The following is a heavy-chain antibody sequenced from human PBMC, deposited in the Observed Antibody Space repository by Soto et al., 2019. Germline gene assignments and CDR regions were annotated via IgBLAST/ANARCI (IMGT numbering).Heavy chain of an antibody. Sequence: QVQLVESGGGVVQPGRSLRLSCAASGFTFSSYGMHWVRQAPGKGLEWVAVISYDGSNKYYADSVKGRFTISRDNSKNTLYLQMNSLRAEDTAVYYCAKDRYNRNVPYYYGMDVWGQGTTVTVSS. CDR1: GFTFSSYG. CDR2: ISYDGSNK. J-gene: IGHJ6*02. CDR3: AKDRYNRNVPYYYGMDV. V-gene: IGHV3-30*18. D-gene: IGHD1-1*01.